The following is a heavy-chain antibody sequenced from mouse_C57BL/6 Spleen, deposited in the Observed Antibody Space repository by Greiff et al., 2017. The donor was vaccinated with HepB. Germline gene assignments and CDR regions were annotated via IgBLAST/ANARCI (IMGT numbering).Heavy chain of an antibody. CDR1: GYTFTSYW. V-gene: IGHV1-53*01. CDR2: INPSNGGT. D-gene: IGHD2-3*01. J-gene: IGHJ4*01. CDR3: ARGGFYDGYYGAMDY. Sequence: VQLQQPGTELVKPGASVKLSCKASGYTFTSYWMHWVKQRPGQGLEWIGNINPSNGGTNYNEKFKSKATLTVDRSSSTAYMQLSSLTSEDSAVYYCARGGFYDGYYGAMDYWGQGTSVTVSS.